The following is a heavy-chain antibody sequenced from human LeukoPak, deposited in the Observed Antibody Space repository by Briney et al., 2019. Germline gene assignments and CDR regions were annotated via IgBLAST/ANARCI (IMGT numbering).Heavy chain of an antibody. CDR1: GFSLTTSEVG. J-gene: IGHJ5*02. Sequence: SGPTLVNPTQTLTLTCSFSGFSLTTSEVGVTWIRQPPGKPLEWLALTYWNEDNRYSPSLGTRPTLTRDTSENQVVLTMTNVDPADTATYYCAHFSTTMTTGYFDPWGPGVPVTVSS. D-gene: IGHD4-17*01. CDR3: AHFSTTMTTGYFDP. CDR2: TYWNEDN. V-gene: IGHV2-5*01.